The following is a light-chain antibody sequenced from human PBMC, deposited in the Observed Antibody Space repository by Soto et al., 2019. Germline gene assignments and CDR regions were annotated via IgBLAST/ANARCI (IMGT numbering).Light chain of an antibody. V-gene: IGLV2-8*01. J-gene: IGLJ1*01. CDR2: EVT. CDR3: SSYAGSRYV. Sequence: QSALTQPASVSASPGQSITISCTGTSSDIGGYNYVSWYQQHPGKAPKLMIYEVTKRPSGVPDRFSGSKSGNTASLTVSGLQAEDEADYYCSSYAGSRYVFGTGTKLTVL. CDR1: SSDIGGYNY.